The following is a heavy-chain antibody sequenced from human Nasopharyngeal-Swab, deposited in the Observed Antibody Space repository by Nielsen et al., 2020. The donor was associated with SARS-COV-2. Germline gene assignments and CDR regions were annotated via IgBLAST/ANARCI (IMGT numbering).Heavy chain of an antibody. CDR2: IRYDGSNK. CDR3: AKDAGGYSSS. J-gene: IGHJ4*02. V-gene: IGHV3-30*02. Sequence: GESLKISCAASGFTFRSYGMHWVRQAPGKGLEWVAFIRYDGSNKYYADSVKGRFTISRDNSKNTLYLQMNSLRAEDTAVYYCAKDAGGYSSSWGQGTLVTVSS. D-gene: IGHD6-13*01. CDR1: GFTFRSYG.